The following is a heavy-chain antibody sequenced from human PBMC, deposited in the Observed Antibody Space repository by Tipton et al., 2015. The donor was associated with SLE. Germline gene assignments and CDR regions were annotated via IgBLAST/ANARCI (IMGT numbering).Heavy chain of an antibody. CDR3: ARERGGGHYDSSGYSDYYFDL. Sequence: TLSLTCNVSGGSISSGGYYWSWIRQHPGKGLEWIGYTYYSGTTNYNPSLKSRITISIDTSKNEFSLKVSSVTAADTAVYYCARERGGGHYDSSGYSDYYFDLWGRGTLVTVSS. D-gene: IGHD3-22*01. V-gene: IGHV4-61*08. CDR2: TYYSGTT. CDR1: GGSISSGGYY. J-gene: IGHJ2*01.